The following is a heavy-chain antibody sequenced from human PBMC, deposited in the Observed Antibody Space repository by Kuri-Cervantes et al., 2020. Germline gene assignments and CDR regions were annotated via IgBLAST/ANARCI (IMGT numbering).Heavy chain of an antibody. CDR1: GYTFTSYY. V-gene: IGHV1-46*01. CDR3: ARDLSGVETYYDFLGYYYGMDV. D-gene: IGHD3-3*01. J-gene: IGHJ6*02. CDR2: INPSGGST. Sequence: ASVKVSCKASGYTFTSYYMHWVRQAPGQGLEWMGIINPSGGSTSYAQKFQGRVTMTRDTSTSTVYMELSSLRSDDTAVYYCARDLSGVETYYDFLGYYYGMDVWGQGTTVTVSS.